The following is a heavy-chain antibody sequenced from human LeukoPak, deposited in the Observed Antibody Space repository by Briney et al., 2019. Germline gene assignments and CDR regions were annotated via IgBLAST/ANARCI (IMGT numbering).Heavy chain of an antibody. Sequence: GGSLRLSCAASGFTVSSNYMSWVRQAPGKGLEWVSSVYNGGSTYYADSAKGRFTMSRDNSKNTLYLQMNSLRAEDTAVYYCAKDRADVVPTMVLDYWGQGTLVTVSS. J-gene: IGHJ4*02. D-gene: IGHD5-12*01. CDR2: VYNGGST. CDR1: GFTVSSNY. V-gene: IGHV3-53*01. CDR3: AKDRADVVPTMVLDY.